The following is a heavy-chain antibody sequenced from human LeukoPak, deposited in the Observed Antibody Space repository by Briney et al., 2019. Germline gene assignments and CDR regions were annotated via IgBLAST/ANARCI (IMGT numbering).Heavy chain of an antibody. D-gene: IGHD4-11*01. CDR3: ARGRYSIYDPPDY. CDR1: GGSISSSSYY. J-gene: IGHJ4*02. V-gene: IGHV4-39*01. CDR2: IYYSGST. Sequence: SETLSLTCTVSGGSISSSSYYWGWIRQPPGKGLEWIGSIYYSGSTYYNPSLKSRVTISVDTSKNQFSLKLSSVTAADTAVYYCARGRYSIYDPPDYWGQGTLVTVSS.